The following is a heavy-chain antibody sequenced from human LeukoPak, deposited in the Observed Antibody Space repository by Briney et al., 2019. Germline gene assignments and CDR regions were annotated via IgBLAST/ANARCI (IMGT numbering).Heavy chain of an antibody. CDR3: ARHYDSSGYHLSPFDF. Sequence: PSETLSLTCTDSGDSLSSYYWSWIRQPPAKGLEWIGYIYYSGSTNYNPSLKSRVTISVDTSKKQLSLKLSSVTAADTAVYYCARHYDSSGYHLSPFDFWGRGILVTVSS. CDR2: IYYSGST. J-gene: IGHJ4*02. CDR1: GDSLSSYY. D-gene: IGHD3-22*01. V-gene: IGHV4-59*08.